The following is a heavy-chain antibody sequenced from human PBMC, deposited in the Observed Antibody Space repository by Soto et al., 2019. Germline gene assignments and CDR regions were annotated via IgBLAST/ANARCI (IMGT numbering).Heavy chain of an antibody. CDR2: IYYSGST. CDR1: GGSIISGDYY. D-gene: IGHD5-12*01. V-gene: IGHV4-30-4*01. J-gene: IGHJ4*02. Sequence: PSETLSLTCTVSGGSIISGDYYWSWIRQPPGKGLEWIGYIYYSGSTYYNPSLKSRVTISVDTSKNQFSLKLSSVTAADTAVYYCARDGSGYDPFDYWGQGTLVTVSS. CDR3: ARDGSGYDPFDY.